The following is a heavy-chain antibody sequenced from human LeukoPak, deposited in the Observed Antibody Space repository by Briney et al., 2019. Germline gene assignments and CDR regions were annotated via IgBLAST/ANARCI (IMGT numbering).Heavy chain of an antibody. V-gene: IGHV3-30*04. CDR1: GFTFSGSA. D-gene: IGHD3-16*02. CDR2: ISYDGSNK. J-gene: IGHJ4*02. Sequence: GGSLRLSCAASGFTFSGSAMHWVRQAPGKGLEWVAVISYDGSNKYYADSVKGRFTISRDNSKNTLYLQMNSLRAEDTAVYYCAKTPYYDYVWGSYRYTPEGDYWGQGTLVTVSS. CDR3: AKTPYYDYVWGSYRYTPEGDY.